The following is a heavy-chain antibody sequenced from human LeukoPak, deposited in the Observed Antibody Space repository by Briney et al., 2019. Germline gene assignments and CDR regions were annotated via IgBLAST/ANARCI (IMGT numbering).Heavy chain of an antibody. CDR1: RFTFSNYA. J-gene: IGHJ4*02. V-gene: IGHV3-7*01. CDR2: IKQDGSEK. D-gene: IGHD5-18*01. CDR3: ARIRGYSYGNRFDY. Sequence: GGSLRLSCAASRFTFSNYAMSWVRQAPGKGLEWVANIKQDGSEKYYVDSVKGRFTISRDNAKNSLYLQMNSLRAEDTAVYYCARIRGYSYGNRFDYWGQGTLVTVSS.